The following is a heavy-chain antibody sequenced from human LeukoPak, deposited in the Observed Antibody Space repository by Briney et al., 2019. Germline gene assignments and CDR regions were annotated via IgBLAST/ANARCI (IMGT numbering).Heavy chain of an antibody. CDR1: GGSISSSSYY. V-gene: IGHV4-39*07. Sequence: SETLSLTCTVSGGSISSSSYYWGWIRQPPGKGLEWIGSIYYSGSTYYNPSLKSRVTKSVDTSKNQFSLKLSSVTAADTAVYYCARDLQNTMVRGIIIWGSNWFDPWGQGTLVTVSS. CDR3: ARDLQNTMVRGIIIWGSNWFDP. D-gene: IGHD3-10*01. J-gene: IGHJ5*02. CDR2: IYYSGST.